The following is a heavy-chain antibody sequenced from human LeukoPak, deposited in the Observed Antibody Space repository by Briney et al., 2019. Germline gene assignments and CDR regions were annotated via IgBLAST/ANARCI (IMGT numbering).Heavy chain of an antibody. D-gene: IGHD6-13*01. V-gene: IGHV3-23*01. Sequence: PGGSLRLSCAASGFTFSSYAMSWVRQAPGKGLEWVSAISGSGGSTYCADSVKGRFTISRDNSKNTLYLQMNSLRAEDKAVYYCAKDVYSSSWPSYNWFDPWGQGTLVTVSS. CDR2: ISGSGGST. J-gene: IGHJ5*02. CDR3: AKDVYSSSWPSYNWFDP. CDR1: GFTFSSYA.